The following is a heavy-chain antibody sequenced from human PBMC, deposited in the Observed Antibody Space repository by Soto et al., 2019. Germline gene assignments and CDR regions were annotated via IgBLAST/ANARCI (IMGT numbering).Heavy chain of an antibody. J-gene: IGHJ2*01. D-gene: IGHD6-19*01. CDR3: ARGVAGIGGWYFDL. CDR2: INNGNDNT. V-gene: IGHV1-3*04. Sequence: QVQVLQSGAEVKKPGASVKVSCQASGYTFSSYAMNWVRQAPGQRLEWIGWINNGNDNTKYSQKFQGRVTLTRDTSASTSYMELSSLTSEDTAVYYCARGVAGIGGWYFDLWGRGTLVTVSS. CDR1: GYTFSSYA.